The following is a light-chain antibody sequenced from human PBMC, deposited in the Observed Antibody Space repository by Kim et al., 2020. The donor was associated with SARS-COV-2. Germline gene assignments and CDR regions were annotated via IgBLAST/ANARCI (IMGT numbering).Light chain of an antibody. CDR2: EVN. J-gene: IGLJ1*01. Sequence: QSALPQPASVSGSPGQRITISCTAANRDVGSLNLVSWCQQSPGKAPKGLLFEVNRRPYGFPGRFSGSKSGNTASLTMSGLQAEDEGDYYCCSYTESGGYVFGTGTRVTVL. CDR1: NRDVGSLNL. CDR3: CSYTESGGYV. V-gene: IGLV2-23*02.